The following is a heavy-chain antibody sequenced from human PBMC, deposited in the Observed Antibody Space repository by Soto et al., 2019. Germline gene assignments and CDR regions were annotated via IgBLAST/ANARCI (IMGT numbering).Heavy chain of an antibody. Sequence: RSLRPSCTASVFTFSRSTMNWGRQAPGKGLEWVSSISSDSVWIYYAASVKGRFTISRDNAKNSLFLQMSSLRAEDTAVYYCASGSYGDYSDWGQGTLVTVSS. CDR2: ISSDSVWI. J-gene: IGHJ4*02. D-gene: IGHD4-17*01. V-gene: IGHV3-21*01. CDR1: VFTFSRST. CDR3: ASGSYGDYSD.